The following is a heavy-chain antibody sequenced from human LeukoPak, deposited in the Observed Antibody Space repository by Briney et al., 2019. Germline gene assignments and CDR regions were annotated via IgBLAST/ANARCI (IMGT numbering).Heavy chain of an antibody. V-gene: IGHV1-8*02. CDR3: ARGRKAGVGRAYYMDV. Sequence: ASVEVSCKTSRYTFTSYDINWVRQATGQGLEWMGWMNPKSGNTDYAQKFQGRVTITSDTSIDTAYMELSNLRSEDTAVYYCARGRKAGVGRAYYMDVWGKGTTVTVFS. CDR1: RYTFTSYD. CDR2: MNPKSGNT. J-gene: IGHJ6*03. D-gene: IGHD6-13*01.